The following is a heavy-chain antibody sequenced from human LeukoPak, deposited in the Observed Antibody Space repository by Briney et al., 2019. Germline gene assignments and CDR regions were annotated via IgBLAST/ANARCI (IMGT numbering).Heavy chain of an antibody. CDR2: IKEDGRVK. CDR3: ARAQTVYCSGGSCSILGDYYYYYMAV. CDR1: VFTLSSYW. V-gene: IGHV3-7*01. J-gene: IGHJ6*03. D-gene: IGHD2-15*01. Sequence: PGGALRLSCAASVFTLSSYWMSWVRQAPGRGLEGVAKIKEDGRVKYSVDSVKGRFTISRDNAKHSLYLQMTSLRAEDTAVYYCARAQTVYCSGGSCSILGDYYYYYMAVWGKGTTVTASS.